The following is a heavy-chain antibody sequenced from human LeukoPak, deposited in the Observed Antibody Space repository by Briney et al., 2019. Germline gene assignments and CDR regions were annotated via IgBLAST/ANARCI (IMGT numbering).Heavy chain of an antibody. Sequence: GGSLRLSCAASGFTFDDYGMSWGRQAPGKGLEWIPGINWYGGSTGHADSVKGRFTISRDNAKNSLYLQMNNLRAEDTALYYCARRRVTVVRGVDITSYYFDYWGQGTLVTVSS. CDR3: ARRRVTVVRGVDITSYYFDY. CDR1: GFTFDDYG. CDR2: INWYGGST. J-gene: IGHJ4*02. D-gene: IGHD3-10*01. V-gene: IGHV3-20*04.